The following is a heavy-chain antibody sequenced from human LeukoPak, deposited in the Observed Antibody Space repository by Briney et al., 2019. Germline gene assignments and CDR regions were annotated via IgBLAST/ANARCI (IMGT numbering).Heavy chain of an antibody. J-gene: IGHJ4*02. D-gene: IGHD3-22*01. CDR1: GGSISRYY. V-gene: IGHV4-59*08. CDR2: ISYSGGT. CDR3: ARHLYESRGQTSFDY. Sequence: PSETLSLTCTVSGGSISRYYWSWIRQPPGKGLEWIGYISYSGGTNYNPSLKSRVTISVDTSQNQFSLKLSSVTAADTAMYYCARHLYESRGQTSFDYWGQGTLVTVSS.